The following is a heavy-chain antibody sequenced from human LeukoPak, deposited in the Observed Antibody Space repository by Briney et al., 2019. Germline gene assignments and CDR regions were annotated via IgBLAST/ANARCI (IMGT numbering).Heavy chain of an antibody. CDR3: ARFAAGGSYYYYMDV. J-gene: IGHJ6*03. V-gene: IGHV3-48*01. CDR2: IGTSSTTI. D-gene: IGHD6-25*01. Sequence: GGSLRLSCAASGFTFSSYTMNWVRQPPGKGLEWVSNIGTSSTTIYYADSVKGRFTISRDNAKDSLYLQMNSLRADDTAVYYCARFAAGGSYYYYMDVWGKGTTVTVSS. CDR1: GFTFSSYT.